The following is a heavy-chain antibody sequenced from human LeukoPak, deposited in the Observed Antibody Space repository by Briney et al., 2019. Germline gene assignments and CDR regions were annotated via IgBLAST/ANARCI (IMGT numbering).Heavy chain of an antibody. CDR1: GFTFSIYA. CDR3: ARDRGGSGFYYFDY. Sequence: GGPLRLSCAASGFTFSIYAMHWVRQAPGKGLEWVTGISYNGSNKYYSDSVKGRFTITRDNPKNTVFLQMNSLRAEDTGVYHCARDRGGSGFYYFDYWGQGTLVT. D-gene: IGHD2-15*01. V-gene: IGHV3-30-3*01. CDR2: ISYNGSNK. J-gene: IGHJ4*02.